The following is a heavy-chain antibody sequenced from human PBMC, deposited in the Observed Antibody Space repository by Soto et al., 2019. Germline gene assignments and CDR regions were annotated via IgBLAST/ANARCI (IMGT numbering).Heavy chain of an antibody. Sequence: SRPTLENPTLAITMTCTFSGFSLGTSGVGVGWIRQPPGKALEWLAFIYWDNDKRYSPSLRSRLTITKDTSDNQVVLTMANMDPLDTATYYCSHRRSPDVKNWNLGFLALWGQGTLVTVSA. CDR2: IYWDNDK. J-gene: IGHJ4*02. CDR1: GFSLGTSGVG. V-gene: IGHV2-5*02. D-gene: IGHD1-7*01. CDR3: SHRRSPDVKNWNLGFLAL.